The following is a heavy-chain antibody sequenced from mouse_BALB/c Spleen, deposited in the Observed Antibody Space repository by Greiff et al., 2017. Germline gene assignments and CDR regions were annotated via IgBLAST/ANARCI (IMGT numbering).Heavy chain of an antibody. V-gene: IGHV5-6-5*01. CDR1: GFTFSSYA. CDR2: ISSGGST. J-gene: IGHJ2*01. CDR3: ARGGATVVGIDY. Sequence: EVKLVESGGGLVKPGGSLKLSCAASGFTFSSYAMSWVRQTPEKRLEWVASISSGGSTYYPDSVKGRFTISRDNARNILYLQMSSLRSEDTAMYYCARGGATVVGIDYWGQGTTLAVSS. D-gene: IGHD1-1*01.